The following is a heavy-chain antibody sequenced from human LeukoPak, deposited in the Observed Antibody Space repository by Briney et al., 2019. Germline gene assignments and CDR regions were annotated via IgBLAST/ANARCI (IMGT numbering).Heavy chain of an antibody. CDR1: GFTVSSNY. D-gene: IGHD1-1*01. CDR3: AKSPKTGFLFDY. Sequence: GGSLRLSCAASGFTVSSNYMSWVRQAPGKGLEWVSVIYGGVNTVYADSVQGRFTISGDNSKNTLYLQMSSLRAEDTAVYYCAKSPKTGFLFDYWGKGTLVTVSS. V-gene: IGHV3-66*01. CDR2: IYGGVNT. J-gene: IGHJ4*02.